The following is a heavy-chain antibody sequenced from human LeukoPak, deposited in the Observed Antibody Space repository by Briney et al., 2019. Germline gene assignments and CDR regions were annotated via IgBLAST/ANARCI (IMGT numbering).Heavy chain of an antibody. J-gene: IGHJ5*02. CDR2: IYTSGST. CDR1: GGSISSYY. CDR3: ARTPDYYDSSGFNWFDP. D-gene: IGHD3-22*01. Sequence: SESLSLTCTVSGGSISSYYWSWIRQPAGKGLEWIGRIYTSGSTNYNPSLKRRVTISVDTSKNQFSLKLSSVTAADTDVYYCARTPDYYDSSGFNWFDPWGQGTLVTVSS. V-gene: IGHV4-4*07.